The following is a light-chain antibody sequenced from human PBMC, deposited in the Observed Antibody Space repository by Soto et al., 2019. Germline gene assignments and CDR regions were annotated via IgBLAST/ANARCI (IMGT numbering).Light chain of an antibody. CDR1: QSVSGW. V-gene: IGKV1-5*01. CDR3: QEYKTYA. Sequence: DIQMTQSPSTLSASVGDTVTVTCRASQSVSGWLAWYQQKPGKAPELLISDASTLTPGVPSRFSGSGSGTEFTLIISSLQPDDVATYFCQEYKTYAFGPGTKVDIK. J-gene: IGKJ2*01. CDR2: DAS.